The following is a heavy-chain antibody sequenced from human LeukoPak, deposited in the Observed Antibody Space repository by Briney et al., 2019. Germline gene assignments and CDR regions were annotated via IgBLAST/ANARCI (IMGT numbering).Heavy chain of an antibody. CDR3: ARPRYCSSTSCYGRSAFDI. D-gene: IGHD2-2*01. CDR2: INHSGST. J-gene: IGHJ3*02. Sequence: SETLSLTCTVSGGSISTYYWSWIRQPPGKGLEWIGEINHSGSTNYNPSLKSRVTISVDTSKNQFSLKLSSVTAADTAVYYCARPRYCSSTSCYGRSAFDIWGQGTMVTVSS. V-gene: IGHV4-34*01. CDR1: GGSISTYY.